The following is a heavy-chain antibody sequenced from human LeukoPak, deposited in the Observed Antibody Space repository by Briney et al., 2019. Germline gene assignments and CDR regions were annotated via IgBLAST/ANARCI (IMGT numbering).Heavy chain of an antibody. D-gene: IGHD3-3*01. V-gene: IGHV1-2*02. CDR3: GRDFRSVSNRFDY. Sequence: GASVKVSCKASGYTFTGYYMHWVRQAPGQGLEWMGWINPNSGGTNYAQKFQGRVTMTRDTSISTAYMELSRLRSDDTAVYYCGRDFRSVSNRFDYWGQGTLVTVSS. CDR2: INPNSGGT. J-gene: IGHJ4*02. CDR1: GYTFTGYY.